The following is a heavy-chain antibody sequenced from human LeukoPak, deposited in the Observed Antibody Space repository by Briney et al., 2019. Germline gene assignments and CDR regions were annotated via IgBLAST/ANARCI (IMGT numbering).Heavy chain of an antibody. CDR3: AGTTVTTGLFFDY. V-gene: IGHV4-59*01. Sequence: SETLSLTCTVSGGSISSYYWSWIRQPPGKGLEWIGYIYYSGSTNYNPSLKSRVTISVDTSKNQFSLKLSSVTAADTAVYYYAGTTVTTGLFFDYWGQGTLVTVSS. CDR1: GGSISSYY. D-gene: IGHD4-17*01. CDR2: IYYSGST. J-gene: IGHJ4*02.